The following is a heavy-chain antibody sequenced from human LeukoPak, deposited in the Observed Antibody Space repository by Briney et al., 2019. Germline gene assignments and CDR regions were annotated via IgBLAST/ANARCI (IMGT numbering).Heavy chain of an antibody. J-gene: IGHJ4*02. CDR2: VSAYNGNT. V-gene: IGHV1-18*01. CDR1: GYTFTSYG. Sequence: ASVKVSCKASGYTFTSYGISRVRQAPGQGLEWMGWVSAYNGNTNYAQKLQGRVTMTTDTSTSTAYMELRSLRSDDTAVYYCARDRAGKPQDYWGQGTLVTVSS. D-gene: IGHD6-13*01. CDR3: ARDRAGKPQDY.